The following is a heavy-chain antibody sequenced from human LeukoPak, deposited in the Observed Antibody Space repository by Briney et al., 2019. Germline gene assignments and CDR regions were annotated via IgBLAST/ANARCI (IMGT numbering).Heavy chain of an antibody. J-gene: IGHJ4*02. CDR3: ARALCDNNRCSSYFDS. CDR2: ISYDGSNK. Sequence: GRSLRLSCAASGFTFSSYAIHWVRQAPGKGLEWVAVISYDGSNKYYADSVQGRFTIFRDNSKNTLYLQMNSLRAEDTAVYYCARALCDNNRCSSYFDSWGQGTLVTVSS. V-gene: IGHV3-30-3*01. D-gene: IGHD3-10*02. CDR1: GFTFSSYA.